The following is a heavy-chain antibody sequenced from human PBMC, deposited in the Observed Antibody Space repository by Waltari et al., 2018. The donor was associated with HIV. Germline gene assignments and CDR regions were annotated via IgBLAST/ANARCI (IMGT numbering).Heavy chain of an antibody. J-gene: IGHJ4*02. CDR3: AKASVGLHGSGSYRLGVSPLFDY. CDR2: ISYDGSNK. D-gene: IGHD3-10*01. Sequence: QVQLVESGGGVVQPGRSLRLSCAASGFTFSSYGMHWVRQAPGKGLDWVAVISYDGSNKYYADSVKGRFTISRDNSKNTLYLQMNSLRAEDTAVYYCAKASVGLHGSGSYRLGVSPLFDYWGQGTLVTVSS. CDR1: GFTFSSYG. V-gene: IGHV3-30*18.